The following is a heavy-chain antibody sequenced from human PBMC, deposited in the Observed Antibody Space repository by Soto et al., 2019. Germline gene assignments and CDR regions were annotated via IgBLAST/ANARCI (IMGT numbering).Heavy chain of an antibody. Sequence: HVVQSGPEEKSPGDSVKLSCTTSGYIFADYAIHWVRQAPGQGLEWVGWIKADNGDTRYSPKFQGRLIITRDISASTSYMELSDLRSTDTGVFYCATSDWAWWGRGTLITVSS. D-gene: IGHD3-9*01. J-gene: IGHJ4*02. CDR1: GYIFADYA. V-gene: IGHV1-3*05. CDR3: ATSDWAW. CDR2: IKADNGDT.